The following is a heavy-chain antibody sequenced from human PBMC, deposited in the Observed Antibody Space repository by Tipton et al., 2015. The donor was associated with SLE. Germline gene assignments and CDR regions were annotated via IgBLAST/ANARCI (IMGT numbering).Heavy chain of an antibody. CDR3: ARGGYSSGWYGDYFVY. V-gene: IGHV3-48*03. D-gene: IGHD6-19*01. CDR1: GFTFSSYG. Sequence: GSLRLSCAASGFTFSSYGMNWVRQAPGKGLEWVSYISSSGSTIYYADSVKGRFTISRDNAKNSLYLQMNSLRAEDTAVYYCARGGYSSGWYGDYFVYCGQGTLVTVSS. CDR2: ISSSGSTI. J-gene: IGHJ4*02.